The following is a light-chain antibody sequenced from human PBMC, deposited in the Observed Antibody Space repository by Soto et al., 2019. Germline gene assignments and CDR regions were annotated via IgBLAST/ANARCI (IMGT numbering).Light chain of an antibody. CDR3: QQYNDFQYT. CDR1: PSIGSW. V-gene: IGKV1-5*03. Sequence: DIQMTQSPSTLSASVGDGVTITCRASPSIGSWLAWYQQKPGKAPKLLIYNATNLQSGVPSRFSGSGSGTDFSLTISSLQPVDSATYFCQQYNDFQYTFGPGTKLEI. J-gene: IGKJ2*01. CDR2: NAT.